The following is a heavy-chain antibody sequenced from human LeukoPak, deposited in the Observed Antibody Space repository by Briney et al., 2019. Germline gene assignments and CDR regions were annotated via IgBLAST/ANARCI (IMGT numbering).Heavy chain of an antibody. J-gene: IGHJ5*02. Sequence: GESLKISCQGFGYSFTSYWIGWVRQMPGKGMEWMGVIYPGDLRVRYNPSFQGQVTISVDKSINTAYLQWVSLRASDSAMYYCACRDLTSTWSFPWGQGTLVTVSS. D-gene: IGHD6-13*01. V-gene: IGHV5-51*01. CDR1: GYSFTSYW. CDR2: IYPGDLRV. CDR3: ACRDLTSTWSFP.